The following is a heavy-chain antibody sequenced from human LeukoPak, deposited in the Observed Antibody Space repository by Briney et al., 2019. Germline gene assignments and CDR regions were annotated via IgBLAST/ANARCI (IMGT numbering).Heavy chain of an antibody. J-gene: IGHJ5*02. CDR3: ARRIRYFDWLLYGRGGVDP. V-gene: IGHV4-34*01. CDR2: INHSGST. D-gene: IGHD3-9*01. CDR1: GGSFSGYY. Sequence: SETLSLTCAVYGGSFSGYYWSWIRQLPGKGLEWIGEINHSGSTNYNPSLKSRVTISVDTSKNQFSLKLSSVTAADTAVYYCARRIRYFDWLLYGRGGVDPWGQGTLVTVSS.